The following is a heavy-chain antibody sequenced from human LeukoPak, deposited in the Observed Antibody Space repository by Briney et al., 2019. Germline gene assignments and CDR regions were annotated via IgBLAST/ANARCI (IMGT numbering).Heavy chain of an antibody. CDR2: ISGSGGST. CDR1: GFTFSSYA. CDR3: AKDLGVRGESCFEV. V-gene: IGHV3-23*01. J-gene: IGHJ4*02. Sequence: GGSLRLSCAASGFTFSSYAMSWVRQAPGEGLEWVSAISGSGGSTYYADSVKGRFTISRDNSKNTLYLQMNSLRAEDTAVYYCAKDLGVRGESCFEVWGQGTLVTVSS. D-gene: IGHD3-16*01.